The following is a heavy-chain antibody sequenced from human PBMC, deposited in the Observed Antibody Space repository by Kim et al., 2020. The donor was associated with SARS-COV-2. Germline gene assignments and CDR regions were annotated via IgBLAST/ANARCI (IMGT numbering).Heavy chain of an antibody. V-gene: IGHV4-39*01. CDR1: GGSISSSSYY. D-gene: IGHD6-19*01. Sequence: SETLSLTCTVSGGSISSSSYYWGWIRQPPGKGLEWIGSIYYSGSTYYNPSLKSRVTISVDTSKNQFSLKLSSVTAADTAVYYCARGYSSGWYGSDAFDIWGQGTMVTVSS. CDR3: ARGYSSGWYGSDAFDI. CDR2: IYYSGST. J-gene: IGHJ3*02.